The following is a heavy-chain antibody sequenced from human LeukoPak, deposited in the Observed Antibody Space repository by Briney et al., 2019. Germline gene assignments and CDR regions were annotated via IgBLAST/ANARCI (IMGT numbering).Heavy chain of an antibody. CDR2: IYYSGST. J-gene: IGHJ6*03. CDR3: ARVALGRARRDYYYYYYMDV. D-gene: IGHD5-24*01. CDR1: GGSISSSSYY. V-gene: IGHV4-61*01. Sequence: SETLSLTCTVSGGSISSSSYYWSWIRQPPGKGLEWIGYIYYSGSTNYNPSLKSRVTISVDTSKNQFSLKLSSVTAADTAVYYCARVALGRARRDYYYYYYMDVWGKGTTVTVSS.